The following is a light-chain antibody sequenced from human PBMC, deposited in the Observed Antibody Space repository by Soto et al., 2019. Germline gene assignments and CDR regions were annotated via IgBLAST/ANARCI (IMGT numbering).Light chain of an antibody. CDR3: QQYDYWPRT. J-gene: IGKJ1*01. CDR1: QSISAW. V-gene: IGKV1-5*03. Sequence: DIQMTQSPSTLSASVGDRVSINCRASQSISAWLAWYQQKPGKAPRLLIYKASTLEIGVPSRFSGSGSGTDFSLTISSLQSEDFAVYYCQQYDYWPRTFGQGTKVDI. CDR2: KAS.